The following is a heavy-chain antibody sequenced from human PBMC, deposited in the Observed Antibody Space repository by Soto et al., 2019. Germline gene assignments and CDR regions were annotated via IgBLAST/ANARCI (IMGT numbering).Heavy chain of an antibody. CDR2: IYDSGSS. J-gene: IGHJ4*02. D-gene: IGHD5-12*01. CDR3: AREKGYISGPKNFDS. Sequence: SETLSLTCTVSGGSASSGDYFWSWIRQPPGKGLEWIGYIYDSGSSYYNPSLKSRVTMSVDTSKNQFSLKLRSVTAADTAMYYCAREKGYISGPKNFDSWGQGTLVTVSS. V-gene: IGHV4-30-4*01. CDR1: GGSASSGDYF.